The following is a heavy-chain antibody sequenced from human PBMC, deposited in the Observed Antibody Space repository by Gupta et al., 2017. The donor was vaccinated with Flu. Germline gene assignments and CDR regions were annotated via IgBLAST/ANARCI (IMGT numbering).Heavy chain of an antibody. CDR1: GLTFNNAW. V-gene: IGHV3-15*01. Sequence: EVQLVESGGGLVKSGDSLRLSCAASGLTFNNAWMSWVRQAPGKGLKWVGRIKSNALGGTTDYAAPVKGRFTISRDDSQNMVYLQLNSLRTEDTAVYYCLLSSAGWAFDVWGQGTVVTVSS. D-gene: IGHD2-15*01. CDR3: LLSSAGWAFDV. CDR2: IKSNALGGTT. J-gene: IGHJ3*01.